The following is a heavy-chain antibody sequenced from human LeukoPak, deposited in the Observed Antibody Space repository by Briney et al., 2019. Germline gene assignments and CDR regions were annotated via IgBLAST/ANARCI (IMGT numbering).Heavy chain of an antibody. V-gene: IGHV1-18*01. Sequence: GASVKVSCKASGYTFTSYGISWVRQAPGQGLEWVEWISPYNGDRNFARKLQGRVTLTTDTSTSTAHMDLRSLRSDDTAVYYCARGGNTDFYDSSGSNGDYWGQGTLVTVSS. J-gene: IGHJ4*02. CDR3: ARGGNTDFYDSSGSNGDY. D-gene: IGHD3-22*01. CDR2: ISPYNGDR. CDR1: GYTFTSYG.